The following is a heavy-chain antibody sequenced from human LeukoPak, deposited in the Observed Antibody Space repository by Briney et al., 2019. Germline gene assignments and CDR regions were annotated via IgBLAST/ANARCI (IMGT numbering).Heavy chain of an antibody. Sequence: GESLKISCKGSGYSLTSYWIAWVRQMPAKGLEWMGIIYPGDSDTRYSPSFQGQVTISADKSISTAYLQWSSLKASDTAMYYCARRQWLVGNDAFDIWGQGTMVTVSS. CDR3: ARRQWLVGNDAFDI. CDR2: IYPGDSDT. CDR1: GYSLTSYW. D-gene: IGHD6-19*01. J-gene: IGHJ3*02. V-gene: IGHV5-51*01.